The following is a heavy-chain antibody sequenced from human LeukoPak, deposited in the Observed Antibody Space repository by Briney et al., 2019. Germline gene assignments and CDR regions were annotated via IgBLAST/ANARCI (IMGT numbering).Heavy chain of an antibody. V-gene: IGHV5-51*01. CDR2: IYPGDSDT. Sequence: GESLKISCKGSGHSFTSYWIGWVRQMPGKGLEWMGIIYPGDSDTRYSPSFQGQVTISADKSISTAYLQWSSLKASDTAMYCARTPCSGGSCLIDYWGQGTLVTVSS. D-gene: IGHD2-15*01. J-gene: IGHJ4*02. CDR3: ARTPCSGGSCLIDY. CDR1: GHSFTSYW.